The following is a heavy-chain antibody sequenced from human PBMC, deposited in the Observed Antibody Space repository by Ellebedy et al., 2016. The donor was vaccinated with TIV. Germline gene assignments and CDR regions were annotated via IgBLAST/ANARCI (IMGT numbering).Heavy chain of an antibody. D-gene: IGHD3-9*01. J-gene: IGHJ4*02. CDR1: GFSFSTYG. V-gene: IGHV3-33*01. CDR2: IWYDGFNK. Sequence: PGGSLRLSCAASGFSFSTYGMHWVRQAPGQGLEWVAVIWYDGFNKDYADSVKGRFTISRDTSKSTLYLEMKSLRVEDKAVYYCAREKSPYHEILTGSFDYWGQGALVTVSS. CDR3: AREKSPYHEILTGSFDY.